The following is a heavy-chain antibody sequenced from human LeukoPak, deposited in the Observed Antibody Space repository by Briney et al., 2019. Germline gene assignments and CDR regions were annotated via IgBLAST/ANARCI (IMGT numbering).Heavy chain of an antibody. CDR2: INPSGGST. D-gene: IGHD6-13*01. CDR3: ARDGHSSQTDY. Sequence: ASVKVSCKASGYTFTGYYMHWVRQAPGQGLEWMGIINPSGGSTSYAQKFQGRVTMTRDMSTSTVYMELSSLRSEDTAVYYCARDGHSSQTDYWGQGTLVTVSS. CDR1: GYTFTGYY. V-gene: IGHV1-46*01. J-gene: IGHJ4*02.